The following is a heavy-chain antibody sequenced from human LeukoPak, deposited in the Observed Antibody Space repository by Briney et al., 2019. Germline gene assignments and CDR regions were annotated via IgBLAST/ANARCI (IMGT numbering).Heavy chain of an antibody. CDR3: AREFRKPSTGD. V-gene: IGHV3-74*01. D-gene: IGHD1-14*01. CDR1: RFTLSSYW. J-gene: IGHJ4*02. Sequence: GGSLRLSCAASRFTLSSYWMHWVRQAPGKGLVWVSRINTDGSSTNYADSVKGRFTISRDNAKNTLYLQMNSLRAEDTAVYFCAREFRKPSTGDWGQGTLVTVSS. CDR2: INTDGSST.